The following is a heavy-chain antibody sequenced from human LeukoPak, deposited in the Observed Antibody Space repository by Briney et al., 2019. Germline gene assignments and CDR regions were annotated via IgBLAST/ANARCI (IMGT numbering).Heavy chain of an antibody. Sequence: PSETLSLTCAVYGGSFSGYYWSWIRQPPGKGLEWIGEINHSGSTNYNPSLKSRVTISVDRSKSQFSLRLSSVTAADTAVYYCARERDYGYCDYWGQGTLVTVSS. D-gene: IGHD4-17*01. J-gene: IGHJ4*02. V-gene: IGHV4-34*01. CDR2: INHSGST. CDR3: ARERDYGYCDY. CDR1: GGSFSGYY.